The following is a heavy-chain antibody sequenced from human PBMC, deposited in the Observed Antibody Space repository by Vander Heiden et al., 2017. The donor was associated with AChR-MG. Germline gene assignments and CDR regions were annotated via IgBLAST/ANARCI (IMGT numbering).Heavy chain of an antibody. D-gene: IGHD4-17*01. J-gene: IGHJ4*02. CDR3: ATPARSTVTTFHY. V-gene: IGHV4-39*01. CDR2: IYYSGST. CDR1: GGSISSSSYY. Sequence: QLQLQESGPGLVKPSETLSLTCTVSGGSISSSSYYWGWIRQPPGKGLEWIGSIYYSGSTYYNPSLKSRVTISVDTSKNQFSLKLSSVTAADTAVYYCATPARSTVTTFHYWGQGTLVTVSS.